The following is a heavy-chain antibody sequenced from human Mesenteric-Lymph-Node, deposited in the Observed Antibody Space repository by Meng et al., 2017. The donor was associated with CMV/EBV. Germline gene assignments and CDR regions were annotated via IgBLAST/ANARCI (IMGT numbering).Heavy chain of an antibody. Sequence: GGSLRLSCAASGFTFSSYSMNWVRQAPGKGLEWVSYISSSSSTINYAESVKGRFTISRDNAKNSLYLHMNSLRAEDTAVYYCARLDIVPTPRSFDYWGQGSLVTVSS. J-gene: IGHJ4*02. D-gene: IGHD2-8*01. V-gene: IGHV3-48*04. CDR3: ARLDIVPTPRSFDY. CDR1: GFTFSSYS. CDR2: ISSSSSTI.